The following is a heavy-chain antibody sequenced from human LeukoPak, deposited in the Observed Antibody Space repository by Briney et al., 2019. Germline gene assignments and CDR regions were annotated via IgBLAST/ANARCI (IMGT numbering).Heavy chain of an antibody. J-gene: IGHJ4*02. CDR3: ARVGDGYNSPFDY. CDR1: GGSFSGYY. D-gene: IGHD5-24*01. CDR2: INHSGST. Sequence: SETLSLTCAVYGGSFSGYYWSWIRQPPGKGLEWIGEINHSGSTNYNPSLKSRVTISVDKSKNQFSLKLSSVTAADTAVYYCARVGDGYNSPFDYWGQGTLVTVSS. V-gene: IGHV4-34*01.